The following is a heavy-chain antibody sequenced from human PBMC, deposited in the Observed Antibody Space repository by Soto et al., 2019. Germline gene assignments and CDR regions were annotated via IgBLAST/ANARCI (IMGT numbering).Heavy chain of an antibody. CDR3: AARIIAASAKTPLPHYYYGMDV. D-gene: IGHD6-13*01. J-gene: IGHJ6*02. V-gene: IGHV3-23*01. CDR1: GFTFSNYG. Sequence: GGSLRLSCVASGFTFSNYGMSWVRQAPGKGLEWVSAISGSGGSTYYADSVKGRFTISRDNSKNTLYLQMNSLSAEDTAVYYCAARIIAASAKTPLPHYYYGMDVSGQGTTVTVSS. CDR2: ISGSGGST.